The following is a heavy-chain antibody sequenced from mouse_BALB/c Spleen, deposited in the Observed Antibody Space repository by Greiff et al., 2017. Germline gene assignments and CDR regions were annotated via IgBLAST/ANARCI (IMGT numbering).Heavy chain of an antibody. J-gene: IGHJ3*01. Sequence: EVHLVESGGGLVQPGGSRKLSCAASGFTFSDYGMAWVRQAPGKGPEWVAFISNLAYSIYYADTVTGRFSISRENAKNTLYLEMSSLRSEDTAMYYCARSGDYDGTWFAYWGQGTLVTVSA. V-gene: IGHV5-15*02. CDR2: ISNLAYSI. CDR3: ARSGDYDGTWFAY. D-gene: IGHD2-4*01. CDR1: GFTFSDYG.